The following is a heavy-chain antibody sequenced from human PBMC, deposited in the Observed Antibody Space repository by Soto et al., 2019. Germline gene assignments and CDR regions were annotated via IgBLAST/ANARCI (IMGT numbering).Heavy chain of an antibody. J-gene: IGHJ6*02. CDR2: IYYSGST. CDR1: GGSISSYY. Sequence: SETLSLTCTVSGGSISSYYWSWIRQPPGKGLEWIGYIYYSGSTNYNPSLKSRVTISVDTSKNQFSLKLSSVTAADTAVYYCARTRARGYSYGPDYYYYYGMDVWGQGTTVTVSS. V-gene: IGHV4-59*01. CDR3: ARTRARGYSYGPDYYYYYGMDV. D-gene: IGHD5-18*01.